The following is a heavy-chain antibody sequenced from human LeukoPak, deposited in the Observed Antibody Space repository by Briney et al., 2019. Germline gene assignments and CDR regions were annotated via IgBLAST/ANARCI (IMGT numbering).Heavy chain of an antibody. CDR3: AKDLWELPSAPDY. CDR1: GFTFSSYA. CDR2: ISYDGSNK. J-gene: IGHJ4*02. Sequence: AGGSLRLSCAASGFTFSSYAMHWVRQAPGKGLEWVAVISYDGSNKYYADSVKGRFTISRDNSKNTLYLQMNSLRAEDTAVYYCAKDLWELPSAPDYWGQGTLVTVSS. D-gene: IGHD1-26*01. V-gene: IGHV3-30*04.